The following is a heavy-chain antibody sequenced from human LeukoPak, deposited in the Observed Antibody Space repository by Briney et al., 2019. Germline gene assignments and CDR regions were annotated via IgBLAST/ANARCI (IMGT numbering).Heavy chain of an antibody. CDR2: IYYSGST. D-gene: IGHD1-14*01. CDR1: GGSISSYY. J-gene: IGHJ5*02. Sequence: SETLSLTCTVSGGSISSYYWSWIRQPPGKGLEWIGYIYYSGSTNYNPSLKSRVTISVDTSKNQFSLKLSSVTAADTAVYYCAGRDNRNPSWFDPWGPGTLGTVSS. CDR3: AGRDNRNPSWFDP. V-gene: IGHV4-59*01.